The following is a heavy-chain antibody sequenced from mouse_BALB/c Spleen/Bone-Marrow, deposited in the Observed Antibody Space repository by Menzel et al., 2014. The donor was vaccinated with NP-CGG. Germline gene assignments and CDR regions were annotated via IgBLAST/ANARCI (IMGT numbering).Heavy chain of an antibody. D-gene: IGHD2-4*01. Sequence: QVQLQQPGAELVRPGSSVKISCKASGYAFSSYWMNWVKQRPGQGLEWIGQIYPGDGDTNYNGKFKGKATLTADKSSSTAYMQLSSLTSEDSAVYFCGKGDYDDWFAYWGQGTLVTVSA. J-gene: IGHJ3*01. V-gene: IGHV1-80*01. CDR2: IYPGDGDT. CDR3: GKGDYDDWFAY. CDR1: GYAFSSYW.